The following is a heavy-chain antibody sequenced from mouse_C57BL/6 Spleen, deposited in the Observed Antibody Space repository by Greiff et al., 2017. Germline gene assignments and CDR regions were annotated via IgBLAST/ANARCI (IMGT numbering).Heavy chain of an antibody. CDR1: GYSITSGYY. J-gene: IGHJ4*01. CDR2: ISYDGSN. CDR3: ARAQATVDYAMDY. D-gene: IGHD3-2*02. Sequence: EVKLQESGPGLVKPSQSLSLTCSVTGYSITSGYYWNWIRQFPGNKLEWMGYISYDGSNNYNPSLKNRISITRDTSKNQFFLKLNSVTTEDTATYYGARAQATVDYAMDYWGQGTSVTVSS. V-gene: IGHV3-6*01.